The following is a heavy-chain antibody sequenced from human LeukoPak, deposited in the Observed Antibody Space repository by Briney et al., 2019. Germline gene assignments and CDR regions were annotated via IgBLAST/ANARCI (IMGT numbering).Heavy chain of an antibody. CDR1: GGTFSSYA. V-gene: IGHV1-69*13. Sequence: ASVKVSCKASGGTFSSYAISWVRQAPGQGLEWMGGIIPIFGTANYAQKFQDRVTITADESTSTAYMELSSLRSEDTAVYYCAITIFGVVTFDYWGQGTLVTVSS. D-gene: IGHD3-3*01. J-gene: IGHJ4*02. CDR2: IIPIFGTA. CDR3: AITIFGVVTFDY.